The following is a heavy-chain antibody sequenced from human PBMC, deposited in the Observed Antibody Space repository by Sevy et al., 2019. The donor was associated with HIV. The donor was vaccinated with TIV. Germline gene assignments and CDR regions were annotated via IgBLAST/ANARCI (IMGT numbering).Heavy chain of an antibody. CDR3: AKTGDLGPFDF. CDR1: GFNFTSYA. Sequence: GGSLRLSCAASGFNFTSYAIHWVRQAPGKGLEWLALATNVGTINVYADSVKGRFTVSRDNSRKRISLQMDRLSTEDTAIYYCAKTGDLGPFDFWGLGTRVTVSS. CDR2: ATNVGTIN. D-gene: IGHD3-16*01. V-gene: IGHV3-30*18. J-gene: IGHJ4*02.